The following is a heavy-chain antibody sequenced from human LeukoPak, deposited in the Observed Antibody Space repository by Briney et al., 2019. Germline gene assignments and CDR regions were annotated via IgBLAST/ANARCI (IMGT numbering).Heavy chain of an antibody. CDR3: ARVWLGGSQNHYNWFDP. V-gene: IGHV1-46*01. D-gene: IGHD1-26*01. CDR1: GYTFTSYY. CDR2: INPSGGST. J-gene: IGHJ5*02. Sequence: ASVKVSRKASGYTFTSYYMHWVRQAPGQGLEWMGIINPSGGSTSYAQKFQGRVTMTRDTSTSTVYMELSSLRSEDTAVYYCARVWLGGSQNHYNWFDPWGQGTLVTVSS.